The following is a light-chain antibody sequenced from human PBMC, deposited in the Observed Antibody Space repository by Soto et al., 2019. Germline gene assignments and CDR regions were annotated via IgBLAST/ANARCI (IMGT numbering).Light chain of an antibody. Sequence: DIQMTQSPSTLSASVGDRVTITCRASQSVSSWLAWYQQKPGKAPKLLIYKASSLETGGPSRFSGSGSGTEFTLTISNLQPDDFATYYCQQYTRYSPYTLGQGTSLEIK. CDR3: QQYTRYSPYT. CDR1: QSVSSW. J-gene: IGKJ2*01. CDR2: KAS. V-gene: IGKV1-5*03.